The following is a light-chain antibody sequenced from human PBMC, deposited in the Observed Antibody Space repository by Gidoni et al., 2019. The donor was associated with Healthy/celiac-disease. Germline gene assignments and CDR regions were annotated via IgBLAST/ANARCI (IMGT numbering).Light chain of an antibody. CDR3: LQDYNYPWT. CDR2: AAS. CDR1: QGIRND. J-gene: IGKJ1*01. V-gene: IGKV1-6*01. Sequence: AIQMTQAPSSLSASVGDRVTITCRASQGIRNDLGWYQQKPGKAPKLLIYAASSLQSGVPSRFSGSGSGTDFTLTISSLQPEDFATYYCLQDYNYPWTFGQXTKVEIK.